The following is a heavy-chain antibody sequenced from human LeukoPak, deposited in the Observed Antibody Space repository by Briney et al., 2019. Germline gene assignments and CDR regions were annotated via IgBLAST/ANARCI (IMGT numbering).Heavy chain of an antibody. J-gene: IGHJ3*02. CDR2: IIPIFGTA. D-gene: IGHD4-17*01. CDR1: GYTFTDYY. V-gene: IGHV1-69*05. CDR3: ARDLTVTTESDAFDI. Sequence: GASVKVSCRASGYTFTDYYMHWWRQAPGQGLEWMGGIIPIFGTANYAQKFQGRVTITTDESTSTAYMELSSLRSDDTAVYYCARDLTVTTESDAFDIWGQGTMVTVSS.